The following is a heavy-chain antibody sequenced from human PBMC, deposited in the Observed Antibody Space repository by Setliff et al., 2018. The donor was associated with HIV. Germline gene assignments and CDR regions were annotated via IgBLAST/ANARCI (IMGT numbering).Heavy chain of an antibody. CDR1: GGSFSGNY. J-gene: IGHJ5*02. CDR2: INHSGRT. CDR3: ARGLGIAADWFDP. V-gene: IGHV4-34*01. D-gene: IGHD6-13*01. Sequence: SETLSLTCAVYGGSFSGNYWSWIRQSPGKGLEWIGEINHSGRTKYSPSLRSRATISLDTSKNQFSLKLNSVTAADTAVYYCARGLGIAADWFDPWGQGTLVTVSS.